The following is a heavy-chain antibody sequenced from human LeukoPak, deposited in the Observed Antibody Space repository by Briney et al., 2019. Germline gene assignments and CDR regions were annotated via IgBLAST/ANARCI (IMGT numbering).Heavy chain of an antibody. CDR1: GGTFSSYA. V-gene: IGHV1-69*04. CDR3: AGQLVGATADY. D-gene: IGHD1-26*01. Sequence: SVKVSYKASGGTFSSYAISWVRQAPGQGLEWMGRIIPILGIANYAQKFQGRVTITADKSTSTAYMELSSLRSEDTAVYYCAGQLVGATADYWGQGTLVTVSS. J-gene: IGHJ4*02. CDR2: IIPILGIA.